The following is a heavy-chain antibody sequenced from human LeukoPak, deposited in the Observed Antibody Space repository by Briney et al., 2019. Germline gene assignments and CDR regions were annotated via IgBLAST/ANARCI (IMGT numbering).Heavy chain of an antibody. CDR2: ISGSGGST. Sequence: GGSLRPSCAASGFTFSSYAMSWVRQAPGKGLEWVSAISGSGGSTYYADSVKGRFTISRDNSKNTLYLQMNSLRAEDTAVYYCAKDGVYSSSWYDFDYWGQGTLVTVSS. J-gene: IGHJ4*02. D-gene: IGHD6-13*01. CDR1: GFTFSSYA. CDR3: AKDGVYSSSWYDFDY. V-gene: IGHV3-23*01.